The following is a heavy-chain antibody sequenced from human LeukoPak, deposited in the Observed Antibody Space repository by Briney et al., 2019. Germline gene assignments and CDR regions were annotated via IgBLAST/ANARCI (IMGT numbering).Heavy chain of an antibody. CDR3: ARDCSPWWYYYYMDV. J-gene: IGHJ6*03. D-gene: IGHD2-15*01. CDR1: GFTFSSYS. CDR2: ISSSSSYI. Sequence: GGSLRLSCAASGFTFSSYSMNWVRQAPGKGLEWVSSISSSSSYIYYADSVKGRFTISRDNAKNSLYLQMNSLRAEDTAVYYCARDCSPWWYYYYMDVWGKGTTVTVSS. V-gene: IGHV3-21*01.